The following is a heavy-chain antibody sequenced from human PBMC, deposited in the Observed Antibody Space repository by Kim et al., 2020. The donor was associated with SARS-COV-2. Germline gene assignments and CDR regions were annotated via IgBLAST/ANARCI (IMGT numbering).Heavy chain of an antibody. D-gene: IGHD4-4*01. CDR2: IYYSGST. J-gene: IGHJ3*02. Sequence: SETLSLTCTVSGGSISDYYWSWIRQPPGKGLEWIGYIYYSGSTNYNPSLKSRVTISVDTSKSQFSLNLSSVTAADTAVYYCARGREGRHYRRPFDMWGQGTMVTVSS. CDR3: ARGREGRHYRRPFDM. CDR1: GGSISDYY. V-gene: IGHV4-59*01.